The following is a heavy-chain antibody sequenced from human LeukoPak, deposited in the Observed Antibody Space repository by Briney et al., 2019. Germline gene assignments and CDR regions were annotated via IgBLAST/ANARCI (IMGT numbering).Heavy chain of an antibody. D-gene: IGHD5-24*01. J-gene: IGHJ3*02. CDR1: GFTFDDYA. CDR3: AKGSEMATISAGDAFDI. Sequence: GGSLRLSCAASGFTFDDYAMHWVRQAPVKGLEWVSGISWNSGSIGYADSVKGRFTISRDNAKNSLYLQMNSLRAEDTALYYCAKGSEMATISAGDAFDIWGQGTMVTVSS. CDR2: ISWNSGSI. V-gene: IGHV3-9*01.